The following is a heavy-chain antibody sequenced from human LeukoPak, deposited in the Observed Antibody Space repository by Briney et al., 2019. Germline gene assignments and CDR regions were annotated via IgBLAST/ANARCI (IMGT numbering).Heavy chain of an antibody. CDR2: ISYDGSNK. CDR3: ARDLLNGYFDY. V-gene: IGHV3-30-3*01. Sequence: GRSLRLSCAASGFTFSSYAMHWVRQAPGKGLEWVAVISYDGSNKYYADSVKGRFTISRGNSKNTLYLQMNSLRAEDTAVYYCARDLLNGYFDYWGQGTLVTVSS. J-gene: IGHJ4*02. CDR1: GFTFSSYA. D-gene: IGHD2-8*01.